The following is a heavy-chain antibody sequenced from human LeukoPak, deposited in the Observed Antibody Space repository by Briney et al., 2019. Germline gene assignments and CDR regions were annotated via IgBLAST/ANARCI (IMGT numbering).Heavy chain of an antibody. CDR1: GGSISSYY. CDR3: ARLTVPLRFGP. D-gene: IGHD2-2*01. V-gene: IGHV4-59*01. CDR2: IYYSGST. Sequence: PSETLSLTCTVSGGSISSYYWSWIRQPPGKGLEWIGYIYYSGSTNYNPSLKSRVTISVDTSKNQFSLKLNSVSAADTAVYYCARLTVPLRFGPWGQGTLVTVSS. J-gene: IGHJ5*02.